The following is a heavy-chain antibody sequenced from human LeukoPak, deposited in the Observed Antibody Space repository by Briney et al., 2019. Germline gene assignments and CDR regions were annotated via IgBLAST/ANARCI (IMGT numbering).Heavy chain of an antibody. CDR3: ARDLTMVRGLYGMDV. D-gene: IGHD3-10*01. V-gene: IGHV4-30-4*01. Sequence: TSQTLSLTCAVSGGSISSGDYYWSWIRQPPGKGLEWIGYIYYSGSTNYNPSLKSRVTISVDTSKNQFSLKLSSVTAADTAVYYCARDLTMVRGLYGMDVWGQGTTVTVSS. CDR1: GGSISSGDYY. J-gene: IGHJ6*02. CDR2: IYYSGST.